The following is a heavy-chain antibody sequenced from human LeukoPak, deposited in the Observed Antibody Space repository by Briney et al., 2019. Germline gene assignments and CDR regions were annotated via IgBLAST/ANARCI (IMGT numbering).Heavy chain of an antibody. CDR1: GGSISSYY. Sequence: SETLSLTCTVSGGSISSYYWSWIRQPAGKGLEWIGRIYTSGSTNYNPSLKSRVTMSVDTSKNQFSLKLSSVTAADTAVYYCARSGWYYSSSSEGFDYWGQGTLVTVSS. V-gene: IGHV4-4*07. D-gene: IGHD6-6*01. CDR3: ARSGWYYSSSSEGFDY. J-gene: IGHJ4*02. CDR2: IYTSGST.